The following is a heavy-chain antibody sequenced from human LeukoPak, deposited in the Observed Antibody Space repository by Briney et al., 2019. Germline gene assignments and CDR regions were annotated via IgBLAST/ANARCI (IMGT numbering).Heavy chain of an antibody. CDR1: GFTFSSYA. J-gene: IGHJ4*02. D-gene: IGHD3-22*01. CDR2: TASNGGST. V-gene: IGHV3-64*01. Sequence: PGGSLRLSCAASGFTFSSYAMHWVRQAPGKGLEYVSATASNGGSTYYANSVKGRFTISRDNSKNTLYLQMGSLRAEDMAVYYCARGSGSSGYYYPDYWGQGTLVTVSS. CDR3: ARGSGSSGYYYPDY.